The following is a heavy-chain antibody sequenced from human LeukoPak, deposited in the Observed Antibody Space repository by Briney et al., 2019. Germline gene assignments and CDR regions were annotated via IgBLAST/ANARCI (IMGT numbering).Heavy chain of an antibody. Sequence: PSETLSLTCTVSGGSISSYYWSWIRQPAGKGLEWIGRIYTSGSTNYNPSLKSRVTMSVDTSKNQFSLKLSSVTAADTAVYYCARDGVYGYYPYYYYYGMDVWGQGTTVTVSS. J-gene: IGHJ6*02. V-gene: IGHV4-4*07. D-gene: IGHD5-18*01. CDR1: GGSISSYY. CDR3: ARDGVYGYYPYYYYYGMDV. CDR2: IYTSGST.